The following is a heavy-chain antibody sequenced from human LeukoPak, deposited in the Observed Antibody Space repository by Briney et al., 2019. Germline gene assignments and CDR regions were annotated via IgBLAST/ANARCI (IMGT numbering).Heavy chain of an antibody. V-gene: IGHV3-53*01. CDR3: AREDLYCSGGSCYSVY. CDR2: IYSGGST. D-gene: IGHD2-15*01. J-gene: IGHJ4*02. CDR1: GFTVSSNY. Sequence: PGGSLRLSCAASGFTVSSNYMSWVRQAPGKGLEWVSVIYSGGSTYYADSVKGRFTISRDNSKNTRYLQMNSLRAEDTAVYYCAREDLYCSGGSCYSVYWGQGTLVTVSS.